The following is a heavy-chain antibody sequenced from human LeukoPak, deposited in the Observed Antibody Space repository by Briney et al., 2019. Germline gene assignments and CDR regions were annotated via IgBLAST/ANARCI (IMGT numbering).Heavy chain of an antibody. V-gene: IGHV3-23*01. CDR3: AKGTLDIVVVPAAPKVYYFDY. Sequence: GGSLRLSCAASGFTFNNYAMSWVRQAPGKGLEWVSAISGSDGSTYYADSVKGRFTISRDNSKNTLYLQMNSLRAQDTAVYYCAKGTLDIVVVPAAPKVYYFDYWGQGTLVTVSS. D-gene: IGHD2-2*01. J-gene: IGHJ4*02. CDR1: GFTFNNYA. CDR2: ISGSDGST.